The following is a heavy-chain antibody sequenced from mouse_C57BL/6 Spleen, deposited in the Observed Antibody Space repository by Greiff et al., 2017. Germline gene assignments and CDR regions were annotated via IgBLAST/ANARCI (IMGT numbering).Heavy chain of an antibody. J-gene: IGHJ2*01. Sequence: EVKVEESGGDLVKPGGSLKLSCAASGFTFTNYGMSWVRQTPDKRLEWVATISSRGSNTYYPDSVKGRFTISRNNAKNTLYLQINSLKSEDTAMYYCARHRSLRWPFDYWGQGTTLTVSS. CDR2: ISSRGSNT. CDR1: GFTFTNYG. D-gene: IGHD1-1*01. CDR3: ARHRSLRWPFDY. V-gene: IGHV5-6*02.